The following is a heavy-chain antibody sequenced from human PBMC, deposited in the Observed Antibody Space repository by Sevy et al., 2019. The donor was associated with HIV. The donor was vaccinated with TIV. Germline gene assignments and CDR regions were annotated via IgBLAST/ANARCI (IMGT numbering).Heavy chain of an antibody. CDR1: GGSISSGGYS. Sequence: SETLSLTCAVSGGSISSGGYSWSWIRQPPGKGLEWIGYIYHSGSTYYHPSLKSRVTISVDRSKNQFSLKLSSVTAADTAVYYCARAPMVRGVIIASFDYWGQGTLVTVSS. V-gene: IGHV4-30-2*01. D-gene: IGHD3-10*01. CDR3: ARAPMVRGVIIASFDY. J-gene: IGHJ4*02. CDR2: IYHSGST.